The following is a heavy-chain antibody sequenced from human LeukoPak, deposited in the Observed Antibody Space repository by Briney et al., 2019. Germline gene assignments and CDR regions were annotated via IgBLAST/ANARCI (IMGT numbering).Heavy chain of an antibody. CDR3: ARGPGSFDY. V-gene: IGHV3-74*01. CDR2: INSDGSKT. CDR1: GFSFSSYW. D-gene: IGHD1-1*01. J-gene: IGHJ4*02. Sequence: GGSLRLSCAASGFSFSSYWMHWVRQAPGKGLVWVSSINSDGSKTTYADSVKGRFTISRDNSKNTLYLQMNSLRAEDTAMYYCARGPGSFDYWGQGTLVTVSS.